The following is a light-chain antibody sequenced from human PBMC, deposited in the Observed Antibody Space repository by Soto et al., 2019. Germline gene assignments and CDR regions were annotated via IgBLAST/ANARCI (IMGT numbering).Light chain of an antibody. J-gene: IGKJ1*01. V-gene: IGKV1-27*01. CDR2: AAS. CDR1: QGISNY. Sequence: DIQMTQSPSSLSASVGDRVTITCRASQGISNYLAWYQQKPGKVHRPLIYAASTLQSGVQSRFSGSGSGTDFTLTIRSLQPEDVATYYCKKYNSASWTFGQGTKVDI. CDR3: KKYNSASWT.